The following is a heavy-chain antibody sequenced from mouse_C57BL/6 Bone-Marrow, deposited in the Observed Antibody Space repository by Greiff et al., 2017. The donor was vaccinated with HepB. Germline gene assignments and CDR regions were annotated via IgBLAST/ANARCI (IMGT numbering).Heavy chain of an antibody. CDR1: GYTFTDYY. V-gene: IGHV1-19*01. CDR2: INPYNGGT. D-gene: IGHD2-3*01. Sequence: VQLQQSGPVLVKPGASVKMSCKASGYTFTDYYMNWVKQSHGKSLEWIGVINPYNGGTSYNQKFKVTATLTVDKSSSTAYLELNSLTSEVSAVYYCARWMMLSRYFYVWCTPTTVTVSS. CDR3: ARWMMLSRYFYV. J-gene: IGHJ1*03.